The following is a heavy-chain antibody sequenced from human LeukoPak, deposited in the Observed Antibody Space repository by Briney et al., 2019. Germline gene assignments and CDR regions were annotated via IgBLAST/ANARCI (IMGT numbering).Heavy chain of an antibody. J-gene: IGHJ4*02. Sequence: GGSLRLSCEASGFTFSPYGFHWVRQAPGKGLEWVAIIWYDGSKKFYADSVKGRFTISRDNSKNTLYLQMNSLRAEDTAVYYCARNHRDLLYFDYWGQGALVTVSS. CDR3: ARNHRDLLYFDY. CDR1: GFTFSPYG. CDR2: IWYDGSKK. V-gene: IGHV3-33*01. D-gene: IGHD5-24*01.